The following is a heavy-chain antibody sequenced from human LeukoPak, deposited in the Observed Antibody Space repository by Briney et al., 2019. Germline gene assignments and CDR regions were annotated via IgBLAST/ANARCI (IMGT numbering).Heavy chain of an antibody. CDR2: IIPILGIA. V-gene: IGHV1-69*02. D-gene: IGHD2-2*01. CDR3: ARGNLLSNDAFDI. J-gene: IGHJ3*02. Sequence: ASVKVSCKASGGTFSSYTISWVRQAPRQGLEWMGRIIPILGIANYAQKFQGRVTITADKSTSTAYMELSSLRSEDTAVYYCARGNLLSNDAFDIWGQGTMVTVSS. CDR1: GGTFSSYT.